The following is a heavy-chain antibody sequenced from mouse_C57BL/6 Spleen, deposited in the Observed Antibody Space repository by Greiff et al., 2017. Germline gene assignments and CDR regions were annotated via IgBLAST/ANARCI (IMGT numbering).Heavy chain of an antibody. J-gene: IGHJ2*01. D-gene: IGHD2-3*01. CDR2: INPNCGTT. CDR3: ASDGYSYDCDY. Sequence: QLQESGPGLVQPGASLKLSCAASGYSFTDYNMNWVKQSHGKSLEWVGVINPNCGTTSYTHTFKGKATLSVDQASSTPYMPINSLTSEDSAVYSCASDGYSYDCDYWGQGTTLTVSS. V-gene: IGHV1-39*01. CDR1: GYSFTDYN.